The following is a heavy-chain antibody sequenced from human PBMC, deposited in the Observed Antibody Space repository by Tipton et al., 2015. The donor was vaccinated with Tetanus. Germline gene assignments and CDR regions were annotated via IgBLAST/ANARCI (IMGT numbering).Heavy chain of an antibody. CDR2: ITWNSGSI. Sequence: SLRLSCAASGFTFDDYAMHWVRQAPGKGLEWVSGITWNSGSIGYADSVKGRFTISRDNAKNTLYLQMNSLRAEDTAVYYCAKRPPSDDRWLHFDYWGQGTLVTVSS. V-gene: IGHV3-9*01. CDR3: AKRPPSDDRWLHFDY. J-gene: IGHJ4*02. CDR1: GFTFDDYA. D-gene: IGHD5-24*01.